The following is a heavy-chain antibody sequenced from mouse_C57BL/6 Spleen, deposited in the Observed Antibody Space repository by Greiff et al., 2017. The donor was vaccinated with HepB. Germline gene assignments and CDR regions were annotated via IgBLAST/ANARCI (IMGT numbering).Heavy chain of an antibody. CDR2: IYPSDSET. CDR1: GYTFTSYW. CDR3: ARGGLFYAMDY. Sequence: VQLQQSGAELVRPGSSVKLSCKASGYTFTSYWMDWVKQRPGQGLEWIGNIYPSDSETHYNQKFKDKATLTVDKSSSTAYMQLSSLTSEDSAVYYCARGGLFYAMDYWGQGTSVTVSS. D-gene: IGHD3-3*01. V-gene: IGHV1-61*01. J-gene: IGHJ4*01.